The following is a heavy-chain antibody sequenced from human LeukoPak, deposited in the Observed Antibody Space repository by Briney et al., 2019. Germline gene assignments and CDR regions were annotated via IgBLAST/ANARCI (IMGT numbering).Heavy chain of an antibody. V-gene: IGHV3-53*05. D-gene: IGHD2-8*01. Sequence: SVTTSGGTTYYADSVKGRFTISRDNAKNTLYLQLNSLKPEDTAMYYCARDRYWLEYCINGVCRDTFDIWGQGTMVTVSS. CDR3: ARDRYWLEYCINGVCRDTFDI. CDR2: TTSGGTT. J-gene: IGHJ3*02.